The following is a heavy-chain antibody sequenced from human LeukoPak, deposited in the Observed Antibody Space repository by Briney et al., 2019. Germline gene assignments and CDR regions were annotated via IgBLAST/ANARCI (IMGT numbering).Heavy chain of an antibody. Sequence: GRSLRLSCAASGFTFSSYAMHWVRQAPGKGLEWVAVISYDGSNKYYADSVKGRFTISRDNSKNTLYLQMNSLRAEDTAVYYCARDPGYCSGGSCYSGVDWGQGTLVTVSS. CDR3: ARDPGYCSGGSCYSGVD. CDR1: GFTFSSYA. CDR2: ISYDGSNK. D-gene: IGHD2-15*01. V-gene: IGHV3-30*04. J-gene: IGHJ4*02.